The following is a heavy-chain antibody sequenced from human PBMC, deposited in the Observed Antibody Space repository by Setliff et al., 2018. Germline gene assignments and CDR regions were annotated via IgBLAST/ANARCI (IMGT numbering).Heavy chain of an antibody. V-gene: IGHV3-7*03. CDR3: AKELPMAYGND. J-gene: IGHJ4*02. Sequence: GGSLRLSCAASGFTFARFAMHWVRQAPGKGLEWGASIKQDGTEYFYVDSVRGRLTISRDNSKNTLYLQMNSLRVDDTAIYYCAKELPMAYGNDWGLGTLVTVSS. CDR1: GFTFARFA. D-gene: IGHD1-1*01. CDR2: IKQDGTEY.